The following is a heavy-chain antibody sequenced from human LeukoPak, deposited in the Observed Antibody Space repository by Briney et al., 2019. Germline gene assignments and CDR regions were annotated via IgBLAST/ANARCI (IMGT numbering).Heavy chain of an antibody. CDR3: ARVALYYFDY. D-gene: IGHD3-3*02. J-gene: IGHJ4*02. V-gene: IGHV3-9*01. CDR2: ISWNSGSI. CDR1: GFTFDDYA. Sequence: GGSLRLSCAASGFTFDDYAMHWVRQAPGKGLEWVSGISWNSGSIGYADSVKGRFTISRDNAKNSLYLQMNSLRAEDTAVYYCARVALYYFDYWGQGTLVTVSS.